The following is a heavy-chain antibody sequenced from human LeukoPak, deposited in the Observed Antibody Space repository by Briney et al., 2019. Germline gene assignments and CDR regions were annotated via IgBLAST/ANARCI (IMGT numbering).Heavy chain of an antibody. CDR3: ARVRANWHEDY. CDR1: GFTFSSYS. V-gene: IGHV3-21*01. CDR2: ITTTFYT. D-gene: IGHD5-24*01. J-gene: IGHJ4*02. Sequence: GGSLRLSCAASGFTFSSYSFNWVRQVPGKGLEWVSSITTTFYTYYTDSVKGRFTISRDNAKNSLYLQMISLRAEDTAVYYCARVRANWHEDYWGQGTLVTVSS.